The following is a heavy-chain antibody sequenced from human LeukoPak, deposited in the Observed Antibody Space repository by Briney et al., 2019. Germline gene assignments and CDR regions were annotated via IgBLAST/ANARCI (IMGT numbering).Heavy chain of an antibody. J-gene: IGHJ4*02. V-gene: IGHV3-21*01. Sequence: PGGSLRLSCAASGFSFSSYSMNWVRQAPGKGLEWVSFISTSSSYIYYAGSVKGRFTTSRDNARNSLYLQMNSLRAEDTAVYYCARSSSSWHYFDYWGQGTLVTVSS. CDR2: ISTSSSYI. CDR1: GFSFSSYS. D-gene: IGHD6-13*01. CDR3: ARSSSSWHYFDY.